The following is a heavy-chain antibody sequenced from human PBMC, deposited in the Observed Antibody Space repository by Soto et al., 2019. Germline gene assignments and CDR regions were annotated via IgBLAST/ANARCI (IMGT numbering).Heavy chain of an antibody. V-gene: IGHV3-30*18. CDR1: GFSFSSYG. J-gene: IGHJ4*02. CDR3: EKQGSAWNDHFDY. D-gene: IGHD1-1*01. CDR2: ISYDGTDE. Sequence: QVQLVESGGGVVQPGRSLRLSCAASGFSFSSYGMHWVRQAPGKGLEWVAMISYDGTDEYYADSVKGRFTISRDNSKNAVYLPVHSLSAGDTAGDYCEKQGSAWNDHFDYWGQGAMVTGSS.